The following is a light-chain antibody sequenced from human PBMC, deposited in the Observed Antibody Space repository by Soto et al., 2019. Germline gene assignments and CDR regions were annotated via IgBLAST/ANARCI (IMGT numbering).Light chain of an antibody. CDR3: LLSYNAARV. V-gene: IGLV7-46*01. CDR2: DTS. J-gene: IGLJ2*01. CDR1: TGAVTSNHH. Sequence: QAVVTQEPSLTVSPGGTGTLTCGSSTGAVTSNHHPYWFQQKAGQARRTLIYDTSNKHSWTPARFSGSLLGDKAALTLSGAQPEDEAQYYCLLSYNAARVFGGGTKVTVL.